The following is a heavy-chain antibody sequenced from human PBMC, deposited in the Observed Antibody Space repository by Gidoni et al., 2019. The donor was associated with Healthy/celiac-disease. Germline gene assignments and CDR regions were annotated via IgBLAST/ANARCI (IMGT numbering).Heavy chain of an antibody. Sequence: QITLKESGPTLVKPTQTLTLTCTFSGFSLSTSGVGVGWIRQPPGKALEWLALIYWDDDKRYSPALKSRLTITKDTSKNQVVLTMTNMDPVDTATYYCAHTAAVNRSNTAYYDFWSGYYTGSVEGSAHKYYFDYWGQGTLVTVSS. D-gene: IGHD3-3*01. CDR3: AHTAAVNRSNTAYYDFWSGYYTGSVEGSAHKYYFDY. CDR2: IYWDDDK. CDR1: GFSLSTSGVG. V-gene: IGHV2-5*02. J-gene: IGHJ4*02.